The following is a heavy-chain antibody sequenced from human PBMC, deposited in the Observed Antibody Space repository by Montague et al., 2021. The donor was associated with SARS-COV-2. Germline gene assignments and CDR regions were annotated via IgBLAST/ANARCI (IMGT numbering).Heavy chain of an antibody. CDR3: ATESVVPASLYYYGMDV. J-gene: IGHJ6*02. CDR1: GGSISSGGYY. D-gene: IGHD2-2*01. Sequence: TRSLTCTVSGGSISSGGYYWSWIRQHPGKGLEWIGYIYYSGSTYYNPSLKSRVTISVDTSKNQFSLKLSSVTAADTAVYYCATESVVPASLYYYGMDVWGQGTTVTVSS. CDR2: IYYSGST. V-gene: IGHV4-31*03.